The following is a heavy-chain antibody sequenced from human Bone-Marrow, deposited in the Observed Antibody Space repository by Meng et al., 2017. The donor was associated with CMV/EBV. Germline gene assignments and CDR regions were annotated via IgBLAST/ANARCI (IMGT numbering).Heavy chain of an antibody. D-gene: IGHD3-16*01. CDR2: IYYTGST. J-gene: IGHJ5*02. Sequence: SETLSLTCTVSGGSLISYYWSWVRQPPGNGLEWVGYIYYTGSTNYNTSLKSRVTISVDTSKNQFSLRLSSVTAADTAVYLCARTYYDYVWRINWFDPWGQGTLVTVSS. V-gene: IGHV4-59*01. CDR3: ARTYYDYVWRINWFDP. CDR1: GGSLISYY.